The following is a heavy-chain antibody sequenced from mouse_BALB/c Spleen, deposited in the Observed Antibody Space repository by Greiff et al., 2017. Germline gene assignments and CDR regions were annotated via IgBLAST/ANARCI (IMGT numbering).Heavy chain of an antibody. J-gene: IGHJ4*01. D-gene: IGHD2-4*01. Sequence: DVKLQESGPGLVKPSQSLSLTCTVTGYSITSDYAWNWIRQFPGNKLEWMGYISYSGSTSYNPSLKSRISITRDTSKNQFFLQLNSVTTEDTATYYCARYDYDSHYYAMDYWGQGTSVTVSS. CDR1: GYSITSDYA. V-gene: IGHV3-2*02. CDR3: ARYDYDSHYYAMDY. CDR2: ISYSGST.